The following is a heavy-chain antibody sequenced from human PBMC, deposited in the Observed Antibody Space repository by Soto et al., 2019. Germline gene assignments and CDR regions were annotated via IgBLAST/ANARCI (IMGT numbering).Heavy chain of an antibody. CDR3: ARDQVATIWGAFDS. Sequence: ASVKVSCKASGGTFSSYAISWVRQAPGQGLEWMGGIIPIFGTANYAQKFQGRVTITADESTSTAYMELSSLGSEDTAVYYCARDQVATIWGAFDSWGQGTMVTVSS. D-gene: IGHD5-12*01. CDR1: GGTFSSYA. J-gene: IGHJ3*02. CDR2: IIPIFGTA. V-gene: IGHV1-69*13.